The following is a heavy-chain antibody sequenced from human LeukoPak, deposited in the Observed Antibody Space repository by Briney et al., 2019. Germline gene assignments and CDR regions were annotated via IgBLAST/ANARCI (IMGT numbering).Heavy chain of an antibody. Sequence: PSETLSLTCTVSGGSISNYYWSWIRQPPGKGLEWIGYIYYSGSTNYNPSLKSRVTISVDTSKNQFSLKLNSVTAADTAVYYCARAPNYGDPIYYWGQGTLVTVSS. CDR1: GGSISNYY. D-gene: IGHD4-17*01. CDR3: ARAPNYGDPIYY. CDR2: IYYSGST. J-gene: IGHJ4*02. V-gene: IGHV4-59*01.